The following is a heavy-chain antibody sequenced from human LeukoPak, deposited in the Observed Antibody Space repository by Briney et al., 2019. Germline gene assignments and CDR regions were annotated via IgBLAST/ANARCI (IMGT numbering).Heavy chain of an antibody. CDR2: IYPGDSDT. D-gene: IGHD6-13*01. Sequence: PGESLKISCKGSGYSFTSCWLGWVRQMPGKGLAWVGSIYPGDSDTRYSPAFQGPVPLSADKSISTAYLQWSSLKASDTAMYYCASPFGIAAAGNHDAFDIWGQGTMVTASS. V-gene: IGHV5-51*01. CDR1: GYSFTSCW. CDR3: ASPFGIAAAGNHDAFDI. J-gene: IGHJ3*02.